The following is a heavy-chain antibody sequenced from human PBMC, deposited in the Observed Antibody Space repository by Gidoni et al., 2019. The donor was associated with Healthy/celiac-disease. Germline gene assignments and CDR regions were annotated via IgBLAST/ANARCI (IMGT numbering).Heavy chain of an antibody. Sequence: EVQLLEYGGGLVQPGGSLRLSCAASGFTFSSYAMSWVRQAPGNGLEWVSAISGSGGSTYYADSVKGRFTISRDNSKNTLYLQMNSLRAEDTAVYYCAKDRGGYSGYDWGDAFDIWGQGTMVTVSS. V-gene: IGHV3-23*01. J-gene: IGHJ3*02. CDR2: ISGSGGST. CDR3: AKDRGGYSGYDWGDAFDI. D-gene: IGHD5-12*01. CDR1: GFTFSSYA.